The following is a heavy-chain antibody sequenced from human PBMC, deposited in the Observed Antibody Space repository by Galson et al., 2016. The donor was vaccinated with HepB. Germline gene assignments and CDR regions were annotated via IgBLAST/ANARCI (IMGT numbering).Heavy chain of an antibody. D-gene: IGHD6-19*01. J-gene: IGHJ4*02. CDR2: IYNSGNN. Sequence: TLSLTCTVSGGSISDYYCSWIRQSPGKGLEWIGHIYNSGNNKYNPSLEGRVTISVDTSKNQFFLDVNSVTAADTAIYYCSATTTGWHAWWGQGTLVTVSS. CDR1: GGSISDYY. CDR3: SATTTGWHAW. V-gene: IGHV4-59*01.